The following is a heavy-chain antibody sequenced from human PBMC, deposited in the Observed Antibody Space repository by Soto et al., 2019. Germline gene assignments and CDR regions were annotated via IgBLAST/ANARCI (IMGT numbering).Heavy chain of an antibody. Sequence: PGGCLRLSCAASGFTFSSYAMSWVRQAPGKGLEWVSATSGSGGSTYYADSVKGRFTISRDNSKNTLYLQMNSLRAEDTAVYYCAKAAGDYMIYYYGMDVWGQGTTVTVSS. CDR2: TSGSGGST. D-gene: IGHD4-17*01. J-gene: IGHJ6*02. CDR3: AKAAGDYMIYYYGMDV. CDR1: GFTFSSYA. V-gene: IGHV3-23*01.